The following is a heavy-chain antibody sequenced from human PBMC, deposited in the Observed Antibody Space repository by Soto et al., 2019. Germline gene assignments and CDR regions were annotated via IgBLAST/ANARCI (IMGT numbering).Heavy chain of an antibody. CDR2: IKQDGSEK. CDR1: GFTFSSYW. D-gene: IGHD3-16*01. J-gene: IGHJ6*03. CDR3: AAPQIRISMIYYYYYYMDV. V-gene: IGHV3-7*01. Sequence: GGSLRLSCAASGFTFSSYWMSWVRQAPGKGLEWVANIKQDGSEKYYVDSVKGRFTISRDNAKNSLYLQMNSLRAEDTAVYYCAAPQIRISMIYYYYYYMDVWGKGTTVTVSS.